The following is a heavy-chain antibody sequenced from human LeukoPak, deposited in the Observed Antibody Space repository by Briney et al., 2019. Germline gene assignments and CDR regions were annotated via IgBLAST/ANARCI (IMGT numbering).Heavy chain of an antibody. CDR1: GFIFSRYG. Sequence: GGSLRLSCAASGFIFSRYGMSWVRQAPGKGLEWVSAISGSGGTTYHADSVKGRFTISRDNSKSTLYLQINSLRAEDTVVYYCARFYGGNSVGFDYWGQGTLVTVSS. V-gene: IGHV3-23*01. D-gene: IGHD4-23*01. CDR3: ARFYGGNSVGFDY. J-gene: IGHJ4*02. CDR2: ISGSGGTT.